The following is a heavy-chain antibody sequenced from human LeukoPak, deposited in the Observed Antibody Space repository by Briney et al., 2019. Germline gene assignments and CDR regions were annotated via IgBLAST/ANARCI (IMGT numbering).Heavy chain of an antibody. Sequence: SETLSLTCTVSGGSISSSSYYWAWIRQPPGKGLEWIGSIHYSGSTYYNPSLQSRVTISIDTSKNQFSLKLRFVTAADTAVYYCARDNREVRGGDCFDVWGKGTTVTVSS. V-gene: IGHV4-39*07. CDR3: ARDNREVRGGDCFDV. D-gene: IGHD2-21*02. J-gene: IGHJ6*04. CDR2: IHYSGST. CDR1: GGSISSSSYY.